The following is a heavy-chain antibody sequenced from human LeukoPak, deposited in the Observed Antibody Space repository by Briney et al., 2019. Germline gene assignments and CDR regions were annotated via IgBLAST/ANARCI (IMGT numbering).Heavy chain of an antibody. J-gene: IGHJ4*02. CDR1: GGSFSGYY. V-gene: IGHV4-34*01. CDR2: INHSGST. Sequence: SETLTLTCAVYGGSFSGYYWSWIRQPPGKGLEWIGEINHSGSTNYNPSLKSPVTISVDTSKNQFSLKLSSVTAADTAVYYCARGRGYYDYVWGSYRSNFDYWGQGTLVTVSS. CDR3: ARGRGYYDYVWGSYRSNFDY. D-gene: IGHD3-16*02.